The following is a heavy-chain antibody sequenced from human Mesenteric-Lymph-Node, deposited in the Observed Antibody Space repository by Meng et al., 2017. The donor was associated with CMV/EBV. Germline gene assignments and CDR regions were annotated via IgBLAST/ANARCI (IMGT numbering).Heavy chain of an antibody. Sequence: ETLSLTCAASGFTFSDYSMNWVRQAPGKGLEWVSYISYGSSTTYYADSVKGRFTISRDNAKNSLYLQMNSLRAEDTAVYYCARDLDYYYDSSGYYTFDYWGQGTLVTVSS. CDR3: ARDLDYYYDSSGYYTFDY. V-gene: IGHV3-48*04. CDR1: GFTFSDYS. D-gene: IGHD3-22*01. CDR2: ISYGSSTT. J-gene: IGHJ4*02.